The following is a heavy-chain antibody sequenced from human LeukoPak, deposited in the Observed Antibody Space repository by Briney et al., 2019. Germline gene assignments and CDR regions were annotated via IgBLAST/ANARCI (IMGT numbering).Heavy chain of an antibody. V-gene: IGHV4-34*01. J-gene: IGHJ4*02. D-gene: IGHD2-2*01. CDR1: GGSFSGYY. CDR3: AREKGYCVSTNCYGGFFDY. CDR2: INHSGST. Sequence: SETLSLTCAVYGGSFSGYYWSWIRQPPGKGLEWIGEINHSGSTNYNPSLKSRVTISVDTSKNQFSLKLSSVTAADTAVYYCAREKGYCVSTNCYGGFFDYWGQGTLVTVSS.